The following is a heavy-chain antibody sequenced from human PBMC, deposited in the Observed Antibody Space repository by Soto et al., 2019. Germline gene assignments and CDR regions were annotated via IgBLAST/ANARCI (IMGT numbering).Heavy chain of an antibody. Sequence: QVQLQESGPGLVKPSQTLSLTCTVSGASINSGGYYWSWIRRHPGKGLEWIGCIYYSGSAYYNPSLKRRITMSVDTSENQFSLNLSSVSAADTAVYYCARAVPAATLDYWGQGTLVTVSS. D-gene: IGHD2-2*01. CDR3: ARAVPAATLDY. V-gene: IGHV4-31*03. CDR1: GASINSGGYY. J-gene: IGHJ4*02. CDR2: IYYSGSA.